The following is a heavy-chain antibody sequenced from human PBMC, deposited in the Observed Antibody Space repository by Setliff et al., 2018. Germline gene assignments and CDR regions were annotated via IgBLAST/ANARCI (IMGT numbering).Heavy chain of an antibody. Sequence: ASVKVSCKTSGYSFTDYYIHWVRQAPGQGLEWMGWINPKTGDTLYAPKFQGRVTMTRDRSSNTAYMDLSRLTSDDTAVYYCARVAYGLEYFQYWGQGTLVTVSS. CDR3: ARVAYGLEYFQY. CDR1: GYSFTDYY. V-gene: IGHV1-2*02. CDR2: INPKTGDT. D-gene: IGHD4-17*01. J-gene: IGHJ1*01.